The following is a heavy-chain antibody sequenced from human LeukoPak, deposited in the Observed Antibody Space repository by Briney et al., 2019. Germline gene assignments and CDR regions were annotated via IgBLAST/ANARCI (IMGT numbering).Heavy chain of an antibody. CDR1: GGSISSSSYY. D-gene: IGHD6-13*01. CDR3: AGSSRYYYYYMDV. CDR2: IYYSGST. V-gene: IGHV4-39*01. J-gene: IGHJ6*03. Sequence: SETLSLTCTVSGGSISSSSYYWGWIRQPPGKGLEWIGSIYYSGSTYYNPSLKSRVTISVDTSKNQFSLKLSSVTAADTAVYYCAGSSRYYYYYMDVWGRGTTVTVSS.